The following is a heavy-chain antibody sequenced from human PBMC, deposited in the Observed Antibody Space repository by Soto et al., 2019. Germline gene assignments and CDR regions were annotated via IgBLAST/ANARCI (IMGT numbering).Heavy chain of an antibody. CDR3: AKTDKFNPQSSGWANRFDY. CDR1: GSTFTTNA. J-gene: IGHJ4*02. Sequence: EVQLLESGGGWLHRGGSRGLPGEPSGSTFTTNALPWVGKPPGKGLEWVSTISRSGDRKYYRDSVKGRFTISRDNSKNTVYLQMNSLRAEDTAGYYCAKTDKFNPQSSGWANRFDYWGQGTLVTVSS. V-gene: IGHV3-23*01. D-gene: IGHD6-19*01. CDR2: ISRSGDRK.